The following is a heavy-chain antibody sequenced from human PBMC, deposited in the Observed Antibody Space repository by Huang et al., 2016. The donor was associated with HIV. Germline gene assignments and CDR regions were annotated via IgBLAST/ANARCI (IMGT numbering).Heavy chain of an antibody. CDR3: ARAKDTWDAYDI. CDR2: ISNDGSNN. V-gene: IGHV3-30-3*01. Sequence: QVQLVESGGGVVQPGRSLRLSCAASGFPFNNHAMHWVRQAPGKWLDWVAVISNDGSNNYDADSVKGRFTISRDSSKSTLFLHMTSLRTEDTAVYYCARAKDTWDAYDIWGQGTMVSVSS. CDR1: GFPFNNHA. J-gene: IGHJ3*02. D-gene: IGHD5-18*01.